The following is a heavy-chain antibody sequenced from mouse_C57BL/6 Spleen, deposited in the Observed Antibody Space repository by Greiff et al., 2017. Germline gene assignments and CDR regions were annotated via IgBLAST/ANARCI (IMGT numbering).Heavy chain of an antibody. CDR1: GYAFSSYW. J-gene: IGHJ4*01. CDR2: IYPGDGDT. D-gene: IGHD2-4*01. Sequence: QVQLQQSGAELVKPGASVKISCKASGYAFSSYWMNWVKQRPGKGLEWIGQIYPGDGDTNYNGKFKGKATLTADKSSSTAYMQLSSLTSEDSAVYFCAIGSYDYGSYAMDYWGQGTSVTVSS. V-gene: IGHV1-80*01. CDR3: AIGSYDYGSYAMDY.